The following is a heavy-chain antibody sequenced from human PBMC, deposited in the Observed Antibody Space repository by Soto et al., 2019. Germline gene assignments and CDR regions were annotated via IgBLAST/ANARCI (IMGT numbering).Heavy chain of an antibody. CDR2: ISSSSSYI. V-gene: IGHV3-21*01. CDR1: GFTFSSYS. CDR3: ARDLKPITGTNYFDY. D-gene: IGHD1-20*01. J-gene: IGHJ4*02. Sequence: EVQLVESGGGLVKPGGSLRLSCAASGFTFSSYSMNWVRQAPGKGLEWVSSISSSSSYIYYADSVKGRFTISRDNAKNSRYLQMNSLRAEDTAVYYCARDLKPITGTNYFDYWGQGTLVTVSS.